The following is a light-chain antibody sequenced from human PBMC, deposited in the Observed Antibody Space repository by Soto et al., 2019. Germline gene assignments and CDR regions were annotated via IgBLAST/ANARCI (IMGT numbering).Light chain of an antibody. V-gene: IGLV2-11*01. CDR2: DVS. CDR1: SSDVGGYNY. J-gene: IGLJ3*02. CDR3: AAWDDSVTGV. Sequence: QSALTQPRSVSGSPGQSVTISCTGTSSDVGGYNYVSWYQQHPGKAPKLMIYDVSKRPSGVPDRFSGSKSGTSASLAISGLRSEDEADYYCAAWDDSVTGVFGGGTKLTVL.